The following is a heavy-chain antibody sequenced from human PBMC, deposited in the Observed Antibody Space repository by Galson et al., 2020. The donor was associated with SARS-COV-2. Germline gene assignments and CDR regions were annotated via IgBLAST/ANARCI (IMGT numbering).Heavy chain of an antibody. Sequence: GESLKISCKASGYTFTGYYMHWVRQAPGQGLEWMGWINPNSGGTNYAQKFQGRVTVTRDTSISTAYMELSRLRSDDTAVYYCTRGETYDILTGSYSYGLFDYWGQGTLVTVPS. J-gene: IGHJ4*02. CDR2: INPNSGGT. D-gene: IGHD3-9*01. CDR3: TRGETYDILTGSYSYGLFDY. V-gene: IGHV1-2*02. CDR1: GYTFTGYY.